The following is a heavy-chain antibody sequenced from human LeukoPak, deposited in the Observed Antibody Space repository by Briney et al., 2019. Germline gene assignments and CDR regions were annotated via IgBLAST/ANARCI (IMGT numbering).Heavy chain of an antibody. V-gene: IGHV3-48*03. Sequence: QGGGSLTLSCAPSGLTFSIYETKWARQAPGKGLGWVSYFSNRDCPIYYADSVKGRFTISRDNAKNSPYLQMNSLRDEDTDVYYCARDRGAYCGGDCPPYWGQGTLVTVSS. CDR2: FSNRDCPI. CDR1: GLTFSIYE. J-gene: IGHJ4*02. CDR3: ARDRGAYCGGDCPPY. D-gene: IGHD2-21*02.